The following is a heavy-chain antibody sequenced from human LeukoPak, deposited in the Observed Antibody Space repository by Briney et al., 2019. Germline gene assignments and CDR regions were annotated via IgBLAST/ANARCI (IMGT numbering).Heavy chain of an antibody. V-gene: IGHV4-39*01. J-gene: IGHJ3*02. CDR3: ARRFAPSRNDAFDI. CDR2: IYYSGST. CDR1: GGSINSSSYY. Sequence: KASETLSRTCTVSGGSINSSSYYWGWIRQPPGKGLEWIGTIYYSGSTYYNPSLKSRVTISVDTSKNQFSLKLSSVTASDTAVYYCARRFAPSRNDAFDIWGQGTMVTVSS. D-gene: IGHD3-10*01.